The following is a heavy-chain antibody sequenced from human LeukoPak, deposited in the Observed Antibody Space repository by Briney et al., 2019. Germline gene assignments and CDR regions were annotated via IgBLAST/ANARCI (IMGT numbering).Heavy chain of an antibody. CDR3: AKYSDSTGAHYFDY. D-gene: IGHD2/OR15-2a*01. CDR2: ISGSGANT. J-gene: IGHJ4*02. CDR1: GFTFSSYA. V-gene: IGHV3-23*01. Sequence: GGSLRLSCAASGFTFSSYAMTWVRQAPGRGLEWVSTISGSGANTYYADSVKGRFTISRDNSKNTLSLQMNSLRVEDTALYYCAKYSDSTGAHYFDYWGQGTLVTVSS.